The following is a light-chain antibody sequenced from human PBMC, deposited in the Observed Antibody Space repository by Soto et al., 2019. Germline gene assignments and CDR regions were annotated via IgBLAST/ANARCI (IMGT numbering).Light chain of an antibody. CDR3: LQDHNYPLT. Sequence: AIQMTQSPSSLSASVGDRGTITCRASHGIRNDLGWYQQKPGKAPKLLIYAASSVQIGVPSRTNGSGSVTDFTLTISSLPREDFASYYCLQDHNYPLTFGGGNKVDIK. CDR2: AAS. J-gene: IGKJ4*01. CDR1: HGIRND. V-gene: IGKV1-6*01.